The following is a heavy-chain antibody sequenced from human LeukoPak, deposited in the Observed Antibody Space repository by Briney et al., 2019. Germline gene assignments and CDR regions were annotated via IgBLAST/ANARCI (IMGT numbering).Heavy chain of an antibody. Sequence: GGSLRLSCAASGFTFSSYEMNWVRQAPGKGLEWVSYISSSGSTIYYADSVKGRFTISRDNAKNSLYLQMNSLRAEDTAVYYCARAPGVVNSEYFLHWGQGTLVTVSS. D-gene: IGHD3-3*01. CDR1: GFTFSSYE. CDR2: ISSSGSTI. V-gene: IGHV3-48*03. J-gene: IGHJ1*01. CDR3: ARAPGVVNSEYFLH.